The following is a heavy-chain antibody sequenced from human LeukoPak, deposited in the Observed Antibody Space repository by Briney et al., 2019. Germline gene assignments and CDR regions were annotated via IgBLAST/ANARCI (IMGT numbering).Heavy chain of an antibody. V-gene: IGHV3-7*01. CDR1: GFTFSRYW. D-gene: IGHD1-1*01. J-gene: IGHJ4*02. CDR2: IKEDGSNN. CDR3: ARQRYSDY. Sequence: GGSLRLSCAASGFTFSRYWMHWVRQAPGKGLEWVSSIKEDGSNNSYAEAVKGRFTISRDNAKNSLYLQMNSRRAEDTAVYFCARQRYSDYWGQGTLVTVSS.